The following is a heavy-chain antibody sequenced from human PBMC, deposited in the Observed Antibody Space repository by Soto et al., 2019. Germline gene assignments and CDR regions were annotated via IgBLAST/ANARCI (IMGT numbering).Heavy chain of an antibody. CDR3: ARENSVTIFGVVSYYGMDV. D-gene: IGHD3-3*01. V-gene: IGHV3-53*01. J-gene: IGHJ6*02. Sequence: TGGSLRLSCAASGFTVSSNYMSWVRQAPGKGLEWVSVIYSGGSTYYADSVKGRFTISRDNSKNTLYLQMNSLRAEDTAVYYCARENSVTIFGVVSYYGMDVWGQGTTVTVSS. CDR2: IYSGGST. CDR1: GFTVSSNY.